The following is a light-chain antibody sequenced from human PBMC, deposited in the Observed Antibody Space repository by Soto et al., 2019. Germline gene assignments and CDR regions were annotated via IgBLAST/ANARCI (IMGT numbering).Light chain of an antibody. CDR2: AAS. CDR3: QKYNSPPRT. V-gene: IGKV1-27*01. J-gene: IGKJ1*01. CDR1: QGIGNF. Sequence: DIQMTQSPSSLSASVGDTVTITCRASQGIGNFLAWYQQRPGKVPKLLIYAASTLQSGVPSRFSGSGSGTDFTLTISNLQPEDVATYFCQKYNSPPRTFGQGTKVDTK.